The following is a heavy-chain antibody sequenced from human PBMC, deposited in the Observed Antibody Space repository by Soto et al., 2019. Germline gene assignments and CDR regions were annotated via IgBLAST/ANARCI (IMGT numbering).Heavy chain of an antibody. CDR3: AGSGYDYAAYYGMDV. V-gene: IGHV4-30-2*01. Sequence: QLQLQESGSGLVKPSQTLSLTGAVSGGSISSGGYSWSWIRQPPGKGLEWIGYIYHSGSTYYNPSLKSRVTISVDRSKNQFSLKLSSVTAADTAVYYCAGSGYDYAAYYGMDVWGQGTTVTVSS. CDR2: IYHSGST. D-gene: IGHD5-12*01. J-gene: IGHJ6*02. CDR1: GGSISSGGYS.